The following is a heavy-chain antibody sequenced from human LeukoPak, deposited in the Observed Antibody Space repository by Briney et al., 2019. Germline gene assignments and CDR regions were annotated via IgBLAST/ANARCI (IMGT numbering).Heavy chain of an antibody. CDR1: GGSISSGSYY. Sequence: SQTLSLTCTVSGGSISSGSYYWSWIRQPAGKGLEWIGRIYTSGSTNYNPSLKSRVTISVDTSKNQFSLKLSSVTAADTAVYYCARGASYYYDSSGYPGNYYYYMDVWGKGTTVTVS. CDR2: IYTSGST. J-gene: IGHJ6*03. CDR3: ARGASYYYDSSGYPGNYYYYMDV. V-gene: IGHV4-61*02. D-gene: IGHD3-22*01.